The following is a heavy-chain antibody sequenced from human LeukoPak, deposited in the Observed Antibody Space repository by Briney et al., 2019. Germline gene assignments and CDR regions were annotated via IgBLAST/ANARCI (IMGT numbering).Heavy chain of an antibody. CDR3: ARDLYSSSSY. CDR2: INHSGST. D-gene: IGHD6-13*01. Sequence: SETLSLTCAVYGGSFSGYYWSWIRQPPGKGLEWIGEINHSGSTNYNPSLKSRVTISVDTSKNQFSLKLSSVTAADTAVYYCARDLYSSSSYWGQGTLVTVSS. V-gene: IGHV4-34*01. CDR1: GGSFSGYY. J-gene: IGHJ4*02.